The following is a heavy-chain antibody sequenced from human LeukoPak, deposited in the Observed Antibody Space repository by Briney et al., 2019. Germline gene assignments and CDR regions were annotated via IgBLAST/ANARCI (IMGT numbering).Heavy chain of an antibody. V-gene: IGHV3-74*01. D-gene: IGHD2-15*01. J-gene: IGHJ6*04. Sequence: GGSLRLSGAASGFTFSGHWMHWVGQAPGKGLVWVSHINSDGSYTSYADCAKGRFTISRDNAKNTLYLQMNSLRAEDTAVYYCARDVGYGMDVWGKGTTVTVSS. CDR1: GFTFSGHW. CDR2: INSDGSYT. CDR3: ARDVGYGMDV.